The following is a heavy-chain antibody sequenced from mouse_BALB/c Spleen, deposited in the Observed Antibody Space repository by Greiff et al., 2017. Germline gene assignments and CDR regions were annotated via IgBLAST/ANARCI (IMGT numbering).Heavy chain of an antibody. D-gene: IGHD1-2*01. CDR3: ARGTTATWFAY. CDR1: GFNIKDYY. Sequence: DVQLQESGAELVRPGALVKLSCKASGFNIKDYYMHWVKQRPEQGLEWIGWIDPENGNTIYDPKFQGKASITADTSSNTAYLQLSSLTSEDTAVYYCARGTTATWFAYWGQGTLVTVSA. CDR2: IDPENGNT. V-gene: IGHV14-1*02. J-gene: IGHJ3*01.